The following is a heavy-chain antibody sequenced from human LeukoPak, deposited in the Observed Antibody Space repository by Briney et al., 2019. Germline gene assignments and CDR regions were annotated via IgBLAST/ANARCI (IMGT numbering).Heavy chain of an antibody. V-gene: IGHV3-48*01. CDR2: IGIGGNI. CDR1: GFTFNSFS. CDR3: AKGSKPVAPSGGFDY. Sequence: GGSLRLSCAASGFTFNSFSMNWVRQAPGKGLQWVSYIGIGGNIYYTDSVKGRFTISRDNAKNLLYLQMNSLRAEDTAVYYCAKGSKPVAPSGGFDYWGQGTLVTVSS. D-gene: IGHD6-19*01. J-gene: IGHJ4*02.